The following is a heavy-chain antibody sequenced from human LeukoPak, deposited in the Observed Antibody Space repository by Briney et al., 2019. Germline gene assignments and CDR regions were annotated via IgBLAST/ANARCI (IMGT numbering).Heavy chain of an antibody. CDR3: TTVVSGRPEEGY. D-gene: IGHD1-26*01. Sequence: GGSLRLSCAASGFTFSNAWMSWVRQSPGKGLEWVGRIKSKTDGGTTDHAAPVKGRFTISRDDSKNTLYLQMNSLKTEDKAVYYCTTVVSGRPEEGYWGQGTLVTVSS. J-gene: IGHJ4*02. V-gene: IGHV3-15*01. CDR2: IKSKTDGGTT. CDR1: GFTFSNAW.